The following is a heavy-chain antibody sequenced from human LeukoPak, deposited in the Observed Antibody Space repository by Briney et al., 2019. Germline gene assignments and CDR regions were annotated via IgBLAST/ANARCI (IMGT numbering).Heavy chain of an antibody. J-gene: IGHJ4*02. CDR2: IDSGDRT. Sequence: PGGSLRLSCAASGFIVSSDYMSWVRQSPGKGLEWVSVIDSGDRTYYADSVKGRFTISSDSSKNTMYLQMNSLRAEDTAVYYCARDGGYSYGYVFDYWGQGTLVTVSS. CDR3: ARDGGYSYGYVFDY. CDR1: GFIVSSDY. D-gene: IGHD5-18*01. V-gene: IGHV3-66*01.